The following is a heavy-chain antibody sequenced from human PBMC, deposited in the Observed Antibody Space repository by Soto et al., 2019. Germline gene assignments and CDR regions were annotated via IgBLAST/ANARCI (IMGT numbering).Heavy chain of an antibody. CDR2: ISGSGGST. J-gene: IGHJ5*02. Sequence: GGSLRLSCAASGFTFSSYAMSWVRQAPGKGLEWVSAISGSGGSTYYADSVKGRFTISRDNSKNTLYLQMNSLRAEDTAVYYCAKDRAFWGGSDWFDPWGQGTLVTVSS. V-gene: IGHV3-23*01. D-gene: IGHD3-16*01. CDR3: AKDRAFWGGSDWFDP. CDR1: GFTFSSYA.